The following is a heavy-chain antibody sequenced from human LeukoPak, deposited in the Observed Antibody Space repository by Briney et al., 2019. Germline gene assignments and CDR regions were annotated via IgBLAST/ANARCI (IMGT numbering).Heavy chain of an antibody. Sequence: GASVKVSCKASGYTFTSYPMHWVRQAPGQRLEWMGWINAGNVNTKYSQKFQGRVTITRDTSASTAYMELSSLRSEDTAVYYCARSRIAVAVQGFDYWGQGTLVTVSS. CDR1: GYTFTSYP. D-gene: IGHD6-19*01. CDR2: INAGNVNT. J-gene: IGHJ4*02. V-gene: IGHV1-3*01. CDR3: ARSRIAVAVQGFDY.